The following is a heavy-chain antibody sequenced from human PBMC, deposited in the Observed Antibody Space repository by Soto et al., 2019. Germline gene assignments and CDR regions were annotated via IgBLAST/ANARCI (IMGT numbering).Heavy chain of an antibody. CDR1: GFTFSSYW. Sequence: GGSLRLSCAASGFTFSSYWMSWVRQAPGKGLEWVANIKQDGSEKYYVDSVKGRFTISRDNAKNSLYLQMNSLRAEDTAVYYCARDPEYSSPPGAFDIWGQGTMVTVSS. CDR2: IKQDGSEK. V-gene: IGHV3-7*01. CDR3: ARDPEYSSPPGAFDI. D-gene: IGHD6-6*01. J-gene: IGHJ3*02.